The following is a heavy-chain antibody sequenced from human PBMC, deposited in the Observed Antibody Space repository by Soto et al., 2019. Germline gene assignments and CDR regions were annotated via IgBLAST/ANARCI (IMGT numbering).Heavy chain of an antibody. Sequence: ASVKVSCKASGYTFINYYMHWVRQAPGQGLEWMGIINPNGGSTTYAQKFQGWVTMTRDTSISTAYMELSRLRSDDTAVYYCARARLFFNLNYVVSRSFDFWGQGSLVPVS. J-gene: IGHJ3*01. CDR2: INPNGGST. CDR3: ARARLFFNLNYVVSRSFDF. V-gene: IGHV1-2*04. CDR1: GYTFINYY. D-gene: IGHD1-7*01.